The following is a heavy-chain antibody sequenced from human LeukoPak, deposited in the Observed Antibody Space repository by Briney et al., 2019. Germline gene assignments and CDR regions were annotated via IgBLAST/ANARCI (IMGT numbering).Heavy chain of an antibody. Sequence: ASVKVSYKASGYTFTSYYMYWVRQAPGQGLEWMGLINPSGGNIRYAQKFQGRVTMTRDTSTSTVYMELSSLRSEDTAVYYCARFAVHRRLLVTGQFGLDYWGQGTLVTVSS. J-gene: IGHJ4*02. D-gene: IGHD3-9*01. CDR2: INPSGGNI. CDR3: ARFAVHRRLLVTGQFGLDY. V-gene: IGHV1-46*01. CDR1: GYTFTSYY.